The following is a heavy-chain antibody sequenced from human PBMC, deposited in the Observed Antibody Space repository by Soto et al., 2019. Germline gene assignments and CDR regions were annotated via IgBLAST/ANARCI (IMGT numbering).Heavy chain of an antibody. D-gene: IGHD3-10*01. J-gene: IGHJ4*02. CDR1: GYSFTSYW. CDR2: IDPSDSYT. Sequence: EVQLVQSGAEVKKPGESLRISCKGSGYSFTSYWISWVRQMPGKGLEWMGRIDPSDSYTNYSPYFQGHVTISADKSISTAYLQGSSLKASDTAMYYCARHYNPSDGCDYWGQGTLVTVSS. CDR3: ARHYNPSDGCDY. V-gene: IGHV5-10-1*01.